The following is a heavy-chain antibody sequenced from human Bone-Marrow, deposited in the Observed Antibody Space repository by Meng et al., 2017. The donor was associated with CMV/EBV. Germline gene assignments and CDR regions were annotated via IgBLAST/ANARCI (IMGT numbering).Heavy chain of an antibody. CDR3: TRPQYYYDTDPPYPIDY. CDR1: GFSFSDSA. CDR2: IKSKANSFAT. J-gene: IGHJ4*02. V-gene: IGHV3-73*01. D-gene: IGHD3-22*01. Sequence: GGSLRLSCAASGFSFSDSAMHWVRQASGKGLEWVGRIKSKANSFATAYAASLKGRFTISRDDSKNTAYLEMNNLKTEDTAVYYCTRPQYYYDTDPPYPIDYWGQGTLVTVSS.